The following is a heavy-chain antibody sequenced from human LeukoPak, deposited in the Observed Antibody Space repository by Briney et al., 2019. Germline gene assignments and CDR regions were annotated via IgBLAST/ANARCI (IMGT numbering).Heavy chain of an antibody. J-gene: IGHJ3*02. D-gene: IGHD6-13*01. CDR3: AKARPPTIAAAGYAFDI. CDR1: GVTFSSYA. Sequence: GGSLRLSCAASGVTFSSYAMSWVRQAPGKGLEWVSAISGSGGSTYYADSVKGRFTISRDNSKNPLYLQMNSLRAEDTAVYYCAKARPPTIAAAGYAFDIWGQGTMVTVSS. CDR2: ISGSGGST. V-gene: IGHV3-23*01.